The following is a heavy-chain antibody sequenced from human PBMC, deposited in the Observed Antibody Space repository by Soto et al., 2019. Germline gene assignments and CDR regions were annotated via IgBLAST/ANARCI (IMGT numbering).Heavy chain of an antibody. Sequence: EVQLLESGGGLVQPGGSLRLSCAASGFTFSSYAMSWVRQAPGKGLEWVSAISGSGGSTYYADSVKGRFTISRDNSKNTLYLQMNSLRAEDTAVYYCAKLPSNWWYYDSSCVIPGAFDIWGQGTMVTVSS. J-gene: IGHJ3*02. CDR1: GFTFSSYA. CDR2: ISGSGGST. CDR3: AKLPSNWWYYDSSCVIPGAFDI. V-gene: IGHV3-23*01. D-gene: IGHD3-22*01.